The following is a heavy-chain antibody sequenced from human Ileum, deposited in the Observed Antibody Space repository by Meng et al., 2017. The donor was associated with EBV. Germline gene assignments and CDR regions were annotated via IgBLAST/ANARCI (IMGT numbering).Heavy chain of an antibody. D-gene: IGHD3-10*01. V-gene: IGHV2-5*02. CDR1: GLSFTTIGAD. J-gene: IGHJ4*02. Sequence: ISVYVSVHSLVTRIQPLNLTSTFSGLSFTTIGADVAWIRQPPGKALEWLALIYWDDDKRYSPSLKSRLTSTKYTSKNPVVLTTTKMDPVDTATYYCAHRPSLVRGVMYFDYWGQGTLVTVSS. CDR3: AHRPSLVRGVMYFDY. CDR2: IYWDDDK.